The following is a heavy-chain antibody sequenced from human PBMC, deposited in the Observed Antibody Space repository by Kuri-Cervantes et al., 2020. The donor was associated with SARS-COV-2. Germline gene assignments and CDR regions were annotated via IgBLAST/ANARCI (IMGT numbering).Heavy chain of an antibody. D-gene: IGHD3-22*01. CDR1: GGSISSHY. J-gene: IGHJ5*02. V-gene: IGHV4-59*11. CDR3: ARFGSNAGGYFP. CDR2: IYYSGST. Sequence: SETLSLTCTVSGGSISSHYWSWIRQPPGKGLEWIGYIYYSGSTNYNPSLKSRVTISVDTSKNQFSLKLSSVTAADTAVYYCARFGSNAGGYFPWGQGTLVTVSS.